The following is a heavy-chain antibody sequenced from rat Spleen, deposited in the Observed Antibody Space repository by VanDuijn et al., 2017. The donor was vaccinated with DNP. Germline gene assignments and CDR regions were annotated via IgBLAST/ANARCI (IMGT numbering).Heavy chain of an antibody. CDR3: AKPDY. CDR1: GFTFSAYY. J-gene: IGHJ2*01. V-gene: IGHV5S11*01. CDR2: IGSPAYAP. Sequence: EVQLVESGGGLVQPGRSLKLSCAASGFTFSAYYMAWVRQAPAKGLEWVAYIGSPAYAPYYTDSVKGRFAISRDNAKSTLYLQMDSLRSEETATYYCAKPDYWGQGVMVTVSS.